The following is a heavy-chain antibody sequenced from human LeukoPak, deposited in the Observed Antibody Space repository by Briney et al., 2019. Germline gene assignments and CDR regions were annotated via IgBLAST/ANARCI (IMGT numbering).Heavy chain of an antibody. J-gene: IGHJ4*02. V-gene: IGHV3-49*04. CDR1: GFTFGDYS. Sequence: GGSLRLSCAASGFTFGDYSMTWVRQAPGKGLEWVGFIRSKIYGGTPEYAASVKGRFTISRDDSKGIAYLQMNSLKTEDTAVYYCTRDQTPYYWGQGTLVTVSS. CDR3: TRDQTPYY. CDR2: IRSKIYGGTP.